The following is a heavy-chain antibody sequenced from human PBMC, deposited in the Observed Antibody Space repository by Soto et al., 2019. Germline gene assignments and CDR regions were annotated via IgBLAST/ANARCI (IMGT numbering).Heavy chain of an antibody. CDR1: GSSISIYC. CDR3: ASLNRGY. J-gene: IGHJ4*02. D-gene: IGHD3-10*01. V-gene: IGHV4-59*01. CDR2: IYYSGST. Sequence: LSLTCTDWGSSISIYCLTWIRQPPGKGLEWIGYIYYSGSTNYNTSLKSRVTISVDTFKNQISLKLSSVSAADTAVYYCASLNRGYWGTGTMVTVSS.